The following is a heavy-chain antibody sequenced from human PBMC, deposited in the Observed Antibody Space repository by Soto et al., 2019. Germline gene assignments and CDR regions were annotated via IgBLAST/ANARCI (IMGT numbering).Heavy chain of an antibody. D-gene: IGHD6-13*01. CDR2: ISGSGGST. V-gene: IGHV3-23*01. J-gene: IGHJ4*02. CDR3: ATSRYSSSWYDY. Sequence: GGSLRLSCGASGFTFSSYAMSWVRQAPWKGLEWVSAISGSGGSTYYADSVKGRFTISRDNSKNTLYLQMNSLRAEDTAVYYCATSRYSSSWYDYWGQGTLVIVSS. CDR1: GFTFSSYA.